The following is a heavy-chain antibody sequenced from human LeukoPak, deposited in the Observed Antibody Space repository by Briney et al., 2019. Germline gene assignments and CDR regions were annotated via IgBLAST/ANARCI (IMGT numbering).Heavy chain of an antibody. V-gene: IGHV4-30-2*01. J-gene: IGHJ4*02. CDR3: ARGTDPHMGYYFDY. Sequence: PSQTLSLTCAVSGGSISSGGYSWSWIRQPPGKGLEWIGYIYHSGSTYYNPSLKSRVTISVDRSKNQFSLKLGSLTAADSAVYYCARGTDPHMGYYFDYWGQGSLVIVSS. CDR1: GGSISSGGYS. D-gene: IGHD3-16*01. CDR2: IYHSGST.